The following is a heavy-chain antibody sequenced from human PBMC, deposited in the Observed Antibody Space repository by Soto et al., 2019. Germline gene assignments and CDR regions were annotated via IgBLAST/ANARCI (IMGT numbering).Heavy chain of an antibody. D-gene: IGHD4-17*01. V-gene: IGHV4-31*11. CDR2: IYYSGST. CDR1: VGSISSGGYY. CDR3: ARVPTTVTTFYTDV. J-gene: IGHJ6*03. Sequence: ALSLTCAVSVGSISSGGYYWCWIRQHPGKGLEWIGYIYYSGSTYYNPSLKSRVTISVDTSKNQFSLKLSSVTAADTAVYYCARVPTTVTTFYTDVWGKGTTVTVSS.